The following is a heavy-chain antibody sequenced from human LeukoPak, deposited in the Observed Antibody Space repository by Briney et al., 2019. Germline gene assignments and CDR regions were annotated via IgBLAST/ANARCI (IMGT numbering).Heavy chain of an antibody. Sequence: SETLSLTCTVSGYSISSGYFWGWMRPPPGKGLEWIGEISHSGSTNYNPSLKSRVTLSGDTSKNQLSLKLSSVTAADTAVYYCARLRAGTFDYWGQGTLVTVSS. D-gene: IGHD1-26*01. CDR3: ARLRAGTFDY. CDR1: GYSISSGYF. J-gene: IGHJ4*02. CDR2: ISHSGST. V-gene: IGHV4-38-2*02.